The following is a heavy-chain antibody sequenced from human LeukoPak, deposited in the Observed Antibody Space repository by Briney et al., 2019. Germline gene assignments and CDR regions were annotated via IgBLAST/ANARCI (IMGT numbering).Heavy chain of an antibody. V-gene: IGHV4-4*07. CDR2: IYGSGSA. Sequence: SETLSLTCTVSGASISAYYWSWTRQPAGKGLEWIGRIYGSGSASYNPSLKSRVTLSVDTSKNQFSLKLTSVTAADTAVYYCARDPARAGDRNWYDPWGQGTLVIVSS. J-gene: IGHJ5*02. D-gene: IGHD2-21*02. CDR1: GASISAYY. CDR3: ARDPARAGDRNWYDP.